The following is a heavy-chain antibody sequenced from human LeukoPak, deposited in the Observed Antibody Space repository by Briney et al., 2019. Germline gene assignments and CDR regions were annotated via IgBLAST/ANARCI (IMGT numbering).Heavy chain of an antibody. CDR1: GFIFSNYW. Sequence: PGGSLRLSSAASGFIFSNYWMAWVRQGPGEGPEWVANINQRGSEKYYVDSVRGRFTISRDNAKNSLDLQMNSLRVEDTAIYYCARLVVPPGNRGWYYEHWGQGTLVTVSS. J-gene: IGHJ4*02. CDR3: ARLVVPPGNRGWYYEH. D-gene: IGHD2-2*01. V-gene: IGHV3-7*03. CDR2: INQRGSEK.